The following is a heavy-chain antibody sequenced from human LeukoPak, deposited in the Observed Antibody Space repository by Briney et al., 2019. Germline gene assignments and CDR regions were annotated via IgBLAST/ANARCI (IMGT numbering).Heavy chain of an antibody. J-gene: IGHJ4*02. V-gene: IGHV3-74*01. Sequence: PGGSLRLSCAASGFTFSSYWMHWVRQAPGKGLVWVSRINSDGSSTYYADSVKGRFTISRDNAKNTLYLQMDSLRAEDTAVYYCARGSPGYSSSYFDYWGQRTLVTVSS. CDR3: ARGSPGYSSSYFDY. CDR1: GFTFSSYW. CDR2: INSDGSST. D-gene: IGHD6-13*01.